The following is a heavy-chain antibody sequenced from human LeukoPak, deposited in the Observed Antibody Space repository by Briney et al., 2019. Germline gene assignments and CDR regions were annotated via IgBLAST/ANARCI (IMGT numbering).Heavy chain of an antibody. V-gene: IGHV4-30-2*01. Sequence: SQTLSLTCTVSGGSISSGGYYWSWIRQPPGKGLEWIGYIYHSGRTYYYPSLESRVTISVGRSNNQFSLKLSSVTAADTAVYYCASSSSTSYDLHWFDPWGQGTLVTVSS. D-gene: IGHD6-13*01. CDR1: GGSISSGGYY. J-gene: IGHJ5*02. CDR3: ASSSSTSYDLHWFDP. CDR2: IYHSGRT.